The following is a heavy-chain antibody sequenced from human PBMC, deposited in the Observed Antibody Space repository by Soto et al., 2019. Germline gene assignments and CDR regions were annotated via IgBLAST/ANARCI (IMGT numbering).Heavy chain of an antibody. Sequence: SLKVSCKASGFTFTSSAMQWVRQARGQRLEWIGWIVVGSGNTNYAQKFQERVTITRDMSTSTAYMELSSLRSEDTAVYYCAAAKGYSGYGSSYYYYYYMDVWGKGTTVTVSS. D-gene: IGHD5-12*01. CDR3: AAAKGYSGYGSSYYYYYYMDV. J-gene: IGHJ6*03. V-gene: IGHV1-58*02. CDR2: IVVGSGNT. CDR1: GFTFTSSA.